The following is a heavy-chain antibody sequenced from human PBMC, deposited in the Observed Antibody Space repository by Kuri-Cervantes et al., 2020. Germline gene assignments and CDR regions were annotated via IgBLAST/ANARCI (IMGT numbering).Heavy chain of an antibody. J-gene: IGHJ3*02. CDR1: GFTFGDYA. CDR2: IRSRAYGGTT. Sequence: GGSLRLSCTDSGFTFGDYAMNWIRQAPGKGLEWVGLIRSRAYGGTTEYAASVEGRFTISRDDSQRIAYLQMNSLNTEDTAVYYCARDASFFAFDIWGQGTMVTVSS. D-gene: IGHD1-26*01. CDR3: ARDASFFAFDI. V-gene: IGHV3-49*03.